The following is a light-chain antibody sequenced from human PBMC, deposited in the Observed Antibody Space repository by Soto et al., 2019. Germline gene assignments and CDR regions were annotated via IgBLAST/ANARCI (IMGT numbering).Light chain of an antibody. CDR2: GNT. Sequence: QLVLTQPPSVSGAPGQRVTISCTGSDSNMGPGCLVHWYQLLPGTAPKLLVYGNTNRPSEVPDRFSGSRSGTSASLAITGLQVEDEADYFCQSYDSSLSGPGLFGGGTQLTVL. V-gene: IGLV1-40*01. CDR1: DSNMGPGCL. CDR3: QSYDSSLSGPGL. J-gene: IGLJ2*01.